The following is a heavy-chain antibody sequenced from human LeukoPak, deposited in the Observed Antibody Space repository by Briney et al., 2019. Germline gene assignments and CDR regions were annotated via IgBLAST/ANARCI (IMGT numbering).Heavy chain of an antibody. CDR3: AKDLPAAKVGLGY. J-gene: IGHJ4*02. Sequence: PGGSLRLSCAASGFTFSSYGMHWVRQAPGKGLEWVAFIRYDGSNKYYADSVKGRFTISRDNSKNTLYLQMNSLRAEDTAVYYCAKDLPAAKVGLGYWGQGTLVTVSS. V-gene: IGHV3-30*02. CDR2: IRYDGSNK. D-gene: IGHD2-2*01. CDR1: GFTFSSYG.